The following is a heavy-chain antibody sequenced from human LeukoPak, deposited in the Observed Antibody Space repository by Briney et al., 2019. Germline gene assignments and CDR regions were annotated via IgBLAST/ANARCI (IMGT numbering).Heavy chain of an antibody. CDR2: INPNGGGT. Sequence: GASVKVSCKASGYTFTGYYMHWVRQAPGQGLEWMGWINPNGGGTNYAQKFQGRVTMTRDTSISTAYMELSRLRSDDTAVYYCARFDSSGYYGKGSFDYWGQGTLVTVSS. CDR1: GYTFTGYY. V-gene: IGHV1-2*02. CDR3: ARFDSSGYYGKGSFDY. J-gene: IGHJ4*02. D-gene: IGHD3-22*01.